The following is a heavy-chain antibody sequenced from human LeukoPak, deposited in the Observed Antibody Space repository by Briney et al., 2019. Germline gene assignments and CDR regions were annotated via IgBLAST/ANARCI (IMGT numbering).Heavy chain of an antibody. CDR2: INPDGSTT. V-gene: IGHV3-74*01. CDR3: ARGRYGDYH. J-gene: IGHJ4*02. CDR1: GFTFTNYW. D-gene: IGHD4-17*01. Sequence: GGSLRLSCAASGFTFTNYWMFWVRQAPGKGLVWVSGINPDGSTTTYADSVKGRFTISRENAKSTLYLHMNILRVEDTAVYYCARGRYGDYHWGQGILVTVSS.